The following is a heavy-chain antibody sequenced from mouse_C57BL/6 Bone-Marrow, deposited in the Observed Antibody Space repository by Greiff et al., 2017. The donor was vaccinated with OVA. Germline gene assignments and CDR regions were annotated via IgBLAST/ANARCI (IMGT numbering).Heavy chain of an antibody. CDR2: IDPETGGT. CDR3: TRDCGSSVPFAY. D-gene: IGHD1-1*01. Sequence: QVQLQQSGAELVRPGASVTLSCKASGYTFTDYEMHWVKQTPVHGLEWIGAIDPETGGTAYNQKFKGKAILTADKSSSTAYMELRSLTSEDSAVYYCTRDCGSSVPFAYWGQGTLVTVSA. CDR1: GYTFTDYE. V-gene: IGHV1-15*01. J-gene: IGHJ3*01.